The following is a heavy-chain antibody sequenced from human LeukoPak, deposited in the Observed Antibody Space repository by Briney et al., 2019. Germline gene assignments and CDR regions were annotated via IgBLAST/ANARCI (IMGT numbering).Heavy chain of an antibody. V-gene: IGHV3-21*01. Sequence: GASLRLSCAASGFTFSTYSMNWVRQAPGKGLEWVSSISVSNTYIYYTDSLKGRFTVSRDNAKNSLYLQMNSLRAEDTAVYYCARGSVGDFDYWGQGTLVTVSS. CDR2: ISVSNTYI. CDR1: GFTFSTYS. D-gene: IGHD2-21*01. CDR3: ARGSVGDFDY. J-gene: IGHJ4*02.